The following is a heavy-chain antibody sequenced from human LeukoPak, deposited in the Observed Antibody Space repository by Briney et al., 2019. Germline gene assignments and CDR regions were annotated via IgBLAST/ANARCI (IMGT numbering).Heavy chain of an antibody. CDR1: GLTVSSNY. V-gene: IGHV3-53*01. Sequence: GGSLRLSCAASGLTVSSNYMSWVRQAPGKGLEWVSVIYSGGSTYYADSVKGRFTISRDNSKNTLYLQMNSLRAEDTAVYYCAKESIAARGPYYYMDVWGKGTTVTVSS. D-gene: IGHD6-6*01. CDR2: IYSGGST. CDR3: AKESIAARGPYYYMDV. J-gene: IGHJ6*03.